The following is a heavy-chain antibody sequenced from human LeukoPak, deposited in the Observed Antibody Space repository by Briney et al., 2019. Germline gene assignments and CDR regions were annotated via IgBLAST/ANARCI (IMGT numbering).Heavy chain of an antibody. J-gene: IGHJ4*02. D-gene: IGHD2-2*01. V-gene: IGHV3-30*18. CDR3: AKDVVPAAIGHLDY. CDR2: ISYDGSNK. Sequence: QSGGSLRLSCAASGFTFSSYGMHWVRQAPGKGLEGVAVISYDGSNKYYADSVKGRFTISRDNSKNTLYLQMNSLRAEDTAVYYCAKDVVPAAIGHLDYWGQGTLVTVSS. CDR1: GFTFSSYG.